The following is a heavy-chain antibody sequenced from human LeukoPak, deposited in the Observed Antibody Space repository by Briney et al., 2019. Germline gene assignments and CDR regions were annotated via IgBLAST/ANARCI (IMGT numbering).Heavy chain of an antibody. V-gene: IGHV1-8*02. CDR3: ARAYSSSWLGTYFYYYYMDV. Sequence: ASVKVSCKASGYTFTSYGISWVRQATGQGLEWMGWMNPNSGNTGYAQKFQGRVTMTRNTSISTAYMELSSLRSEDTAVYYCARAYSSSWLGTYFYYYYMDVWGKGTTVTISS. CDR2: MNPNSGNT. CDR1: GYTFTSYG. J-gene: IGHJ6*03. D-gene: IGHD6-13*01.